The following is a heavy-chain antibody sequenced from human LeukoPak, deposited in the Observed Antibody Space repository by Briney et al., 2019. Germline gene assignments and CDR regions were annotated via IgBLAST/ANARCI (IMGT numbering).Heavy chain of an antibody. Sequence: SLRLSCAASGFTFSSYAMHWVRQAPGKGLEWVAVISYDGSNKYYADSVKGRFTISRDNSKNTLYLQMNSLRAEDTAVYYCARDNIAAAGYYYYGMDVWGQGTTVTVSS. CDR2: ISYDGSNK. CDR1: GFTFSSYA. D-gene: IGHD6-13*01. V-gene: IGHV3-30-3*01. CDR3: ARDNIAAAGYYYYGMDV. J-gene: IGHJ6*02.